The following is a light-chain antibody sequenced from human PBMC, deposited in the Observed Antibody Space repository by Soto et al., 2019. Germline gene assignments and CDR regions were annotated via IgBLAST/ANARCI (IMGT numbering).Light chain of an antibody. CDR3: QQYGSSGT. V-gene: IGKV3-20*01. J-gene: IGKJ5*01. CDR1: QSVSNNY. CDR2: GAS. Sequence: EIVLTQSPFTLSLSPGERSTLSFRASQSVSNNYLAWYQQKPGQAPRLLIYGASNRATGIPDRFSGSGSGTDFTLTISRLEPEDFAVYYCQQYGSSGTFGQGTRLEIK.